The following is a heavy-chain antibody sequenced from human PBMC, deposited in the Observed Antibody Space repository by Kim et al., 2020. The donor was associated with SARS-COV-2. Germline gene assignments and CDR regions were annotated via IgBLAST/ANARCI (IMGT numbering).Heavy chain of an antibody. CDR3: AKEGAKWELGSYYFDY. Sequence: GGSLRLSCAASGFTFDDYAMHWVRQAPGKGLEWVSLISWDGGSTYYADSVKGRFTISRDNSKNSLYLQMNSLRAEDTALYYCAKEGAKWELGSYYFDYWGQGTLVTVSS. J-gene: IGHJ4*02. CDR1: GFTFDDYA. CDR2: ISWDGGST. D-gene: IGHD1-26*01. V-gene: IGHV3-43D*03.